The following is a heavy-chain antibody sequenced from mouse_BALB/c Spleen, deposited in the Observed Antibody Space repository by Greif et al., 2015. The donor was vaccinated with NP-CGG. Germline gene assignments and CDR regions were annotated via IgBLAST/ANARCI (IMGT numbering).Heavy chain of an antibody. CDR2: IRLKSNNYAT. J-gene: IGHJ1*01. Sequence: EVQGVESGGGLVQPGGSMKLSCVASGFTSSNYWMNWVRQSPEKGLEWIGEIRLKSNNYATHYAESVKGRFTISRDDSKISVYLQMNNLRAEDTGIYYCTRSLLRSLDIWGAGTTVTVSS. D-gene: IGHD1-2*01. V-gene: IGHV6-6*02. CDR1: GFTSSNYW. CDR3: TRSLLRSLDI.